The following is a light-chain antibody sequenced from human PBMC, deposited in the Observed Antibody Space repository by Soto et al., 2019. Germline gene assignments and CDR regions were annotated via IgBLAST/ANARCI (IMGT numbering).Light chain of an antibody. CDR3: SSYTSSSTYV. Sequence: QSVLTQPASVSGPLGQSITISCTGTSSDVGGYNYVSWNQQHPGKAPKLMIYEVSNGPSGVSNRFSGSKSGNTASLTISGLQAENEADYYCSSYTSSSTYVFGTGTKVTVL. J-gene: IGLJ1*01. CDR2: EVS. V-gene: IGLV2-14*01. CDR1: SSDVGGYNY.